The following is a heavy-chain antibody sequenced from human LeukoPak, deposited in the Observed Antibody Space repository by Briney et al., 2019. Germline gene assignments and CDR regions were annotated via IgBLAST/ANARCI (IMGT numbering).Heavy chain of an antibody. J-gene: IGHJ4*02. V-gene: IGHV4-38-2*01. Sequence: PSETLSPTCAVSGYSISSGYYWGWIRQPLGKGLEWIGSIYHSGSTYYNPSLKSRVTISVDTSKNQSSLKLSSVTAADTAVYYCYFGGSSTIWGQGTLVTVSS. CDR2: IYHSGST. CDR3: YFGGSSTI. CDR1: GYSISSGYY. D-gene: IGHD3-16*01.